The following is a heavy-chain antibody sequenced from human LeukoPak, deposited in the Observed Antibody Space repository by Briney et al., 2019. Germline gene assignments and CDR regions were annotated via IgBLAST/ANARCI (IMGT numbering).Heavy chain of an antibody. Sequence: GGSLRLSCAASGFTFSNAWMSWVRQAPGKGLEWVGRIKSKTDGGTTDYAAPVKGRFTISRDDSKNTLYLQMNSLKTEDTAVYYCTTPNYDFWSGFDYWGQGTLVTVSP. CDR1: GFTFSNAW. CDR2: IKSKTDGGTT. D-gene: IGHD3-3*01. V-gene: IGHV3-15*01. CDR3: TTPNYDFWSGFDY. J-gene: IGHJ4*02.